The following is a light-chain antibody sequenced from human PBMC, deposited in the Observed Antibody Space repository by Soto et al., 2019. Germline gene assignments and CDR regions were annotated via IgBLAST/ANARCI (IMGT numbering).Light chain of an antibody. J-gene: IGLJ2*01. V-gene: IGLV4-69*01. CDR3: QTWGTGIVV. CDR1: SGPNTYA. CDR2: LNSDGSH. Sequence: QLVLTQSPSASASLGASVKLTCTLTSGPNTYAIAWHQQQPEKGPRYLMRLNSDGSHTKGDGIPDRFSGSSSGAERYLTISSLQSEDEGDYYCQTWGTGIVVFGGGTQLTVL.